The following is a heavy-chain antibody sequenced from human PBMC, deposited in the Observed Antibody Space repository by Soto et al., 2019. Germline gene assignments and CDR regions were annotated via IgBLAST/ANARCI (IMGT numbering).Heavy chain of an antibody. J-gene: IGHJ3*01. CDR3: ARAHYDSDAFDF. D-gene: IGHD3-22*01. V-gene: IGHV1-46*03. CDR2: ISPGGGTT. Sequence: AQLVQSGAEVKKPGASVKISCKASGYTFTTNFIHWIRQAPGQGLEWVGIISPGGGTTVYAQKFQGRVTMTRDTSTSTVYMELRNLRSEDTAVFYCARAHYDSDAFDFWGQGTMVIVSS. CDR1: GYTFTTNF.